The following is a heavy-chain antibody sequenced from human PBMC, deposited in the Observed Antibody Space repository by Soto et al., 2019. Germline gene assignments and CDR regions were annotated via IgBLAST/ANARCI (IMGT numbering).Heavy chain of an antibody. CDR1: GFTFSNYW. CDR3: ARDHSYYGSGSYYRELDY. J-gene: IGHJ4*02. CDR2: INSDGS. D-gene: IGHD3-10*01. V-gene: IGHV3-74*01. Sequence: GGSLRLSCAASGFTFSNYWMHWVRQAPGKGLVWVSRINSDGSIYADSVKGRFTISRDNAKKTLYLQMNSLRAEDTAVYFCARDHSYYGSGSYYRELDYWGQGTLVTVSS.